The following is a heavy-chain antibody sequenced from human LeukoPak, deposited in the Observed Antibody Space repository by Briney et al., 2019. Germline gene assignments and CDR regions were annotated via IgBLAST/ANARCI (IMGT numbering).Heavy chain of an antibody. CDR3: ARGPWELPFDY. V-gene: IGHV4-59*12. J-gene: IGHJ4*02. CDR1: GGSISSYY. CDR2: IYHSGST. D-gene: IGHD1-26*01. Sequence: SETLSLTCTVSGGSISSYYWSWIRQPPGKGLEWIGYIYHSGSTYYNPSLKSRVTISVDRSKNQFSLKLSSVTAADTAVYYCARGPWELPFDYWGQGTLVTVSS.